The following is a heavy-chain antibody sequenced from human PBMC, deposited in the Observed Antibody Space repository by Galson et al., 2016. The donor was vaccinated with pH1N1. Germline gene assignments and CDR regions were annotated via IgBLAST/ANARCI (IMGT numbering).Heavy chain of an antibody. Sequence: PALVKPTQTLTLTCTVSGFSLDTGGVGVGWIRQPPGKALEWLGDICWNDEKRYSPSLRNSLTITKDASKNQVVLTMTNVDPVDTATYFCAHRRSPYVDFCGGPNWFDSWGQGTLVIVSS. CDR1: GFSLDTGGVG. V-gene: IGHV2-5*01. D-gene: IGHD3-3*01. CDR2: ICWNDEK. J-gene: IGHJ5*01. CDR3: AHRRSPYVDFCGGPNWFDS.